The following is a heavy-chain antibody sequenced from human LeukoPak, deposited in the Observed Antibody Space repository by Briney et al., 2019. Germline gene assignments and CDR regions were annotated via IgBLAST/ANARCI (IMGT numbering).Heavy chain of an antibody. CDR3: AKAQYDWVTLAFDY. CDR2: VSGSGGT. V-gene: IGHV3-23*01. Sequence: GGSLRLSCAASGFTFDSYVMNWVRQAPGRGLEWVSAVSGSGGTYYADSVKGRFTIFRDNSKNTLYLQMNSLRAEDTAVYYCAKAQYDWVTLAFDYWGQGTLVTVSS. D-gene: IGHD4-23*01. J-gene: IGHJ4*02. CDR1: GFTFDSYV.